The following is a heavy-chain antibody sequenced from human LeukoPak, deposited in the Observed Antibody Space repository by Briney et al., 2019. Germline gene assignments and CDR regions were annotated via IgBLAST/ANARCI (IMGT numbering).Heavy chain of an antibody. CDR2: IKHDGSAK. J-gene: IGHJ4*02. CDR3: SISESYTWDSDY. V-gene: IGHV3-7*02. D-gene: IGHD3-3*01. CDR1: GLTFSAYW. Sequence: GGSLRLSCVASGLTFSAYWMSWVHQAPGKGLEWVANIKHDGSAKYYVDSVKGRFTISRDNARNSMYLQMNSLSGEDMAIYYCSISESYTWDSDYWGQGTLVSVFS.